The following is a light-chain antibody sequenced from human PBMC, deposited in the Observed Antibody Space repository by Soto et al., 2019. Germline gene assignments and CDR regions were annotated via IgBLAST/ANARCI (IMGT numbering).Light chain of an antibody. CDR2: AAS. Sequence: EIQMTQSPSSLLASVGDRVTITGRASQNIFSYLSWYKHKPGKAPKLMSYAASSLQSGVPSRVSGSGSGTDFALTISSLKPEDLETFYCQQSYTVPHTFGQGTKVDIK. CDR3: QQSYTVPHT. J-gene: IGKJ2*01. V-gene: IGKV1-39*01. CDR1: QNIFSY.